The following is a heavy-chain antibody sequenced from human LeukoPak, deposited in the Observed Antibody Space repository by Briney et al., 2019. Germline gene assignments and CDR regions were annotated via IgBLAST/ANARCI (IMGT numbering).Heavy chain of an antibody. J-gene: IGHJ4*02. CDR3: AMLPVTTGGFDY. D-gene: IGHD4-17*01. CDR1: GGSISSSNW. Sequence: SETPSLTCAVSGGSISSSNWWSWVRQPPGKGLEWIGEIYHSGSTNYNPSLKSRVTISVDKSKNQFSLKLSSVTAADTAVYYCAMLPVTTGGFDYWGQGTLVTVSS. V-gene: IGHV4-4*02. CDR2: IYHSGST.